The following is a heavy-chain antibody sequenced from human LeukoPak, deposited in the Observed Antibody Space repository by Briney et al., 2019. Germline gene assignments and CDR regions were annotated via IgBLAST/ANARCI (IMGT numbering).Heavy chain of an antibody. CDR3: ARVVGSSWPLDY. CDR2: IYYSGST. CDR1: GGSISSYY. V-gene: IGHV4-59*01. Sequence: PSETLSLTCTVSGGSISSYYWSWIRQPPGKGLEWIGYIYYSGSTNYNPSLKSRVTISVDTSKNQFSLKLSSVTAADTAVYYCARVVGSSWPLDYWGQGTLVTVSS. D-gene: IGHD6-13*01. J-gene: IGHJ4*02.